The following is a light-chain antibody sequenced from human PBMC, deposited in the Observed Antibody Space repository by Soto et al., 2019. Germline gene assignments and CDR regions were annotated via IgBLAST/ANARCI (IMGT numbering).Light chain of an antibody. CDR1: QSVTTY. CDR3: QQRGDWPPT. CDR2: NSF. V-gene: IGKV3-11*01. J-gene: IGKJ3*01. Sequence: EIVLTQSPATLSLSPGETATLSCRASQSVTTYLAWYQQKPGQAPRLLIYNSFNRAAGIPARFSGSGSETDVTLTISNREPEDFAVYYCQQRGDWPPTFGPGTKVDIK.